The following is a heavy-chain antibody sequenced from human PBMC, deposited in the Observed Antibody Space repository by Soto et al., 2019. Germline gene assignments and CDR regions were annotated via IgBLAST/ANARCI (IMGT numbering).Heavy chain of an antibody. V-gene: IGHV4-34*01. CDR1: GGSFSGYY. D-gene: IGHD3-10*01. CDR2: INHSGST. Sequence: PSETLSLTCAVYGGSFSGYYWSWIRQPPGKGLEWIGEINHSGSTNYNPSLKSRVTISVDTSKNQFSLKLSSVTAADTAVYYCARVRGTVWFGESATFDDWGQGTLVTVSS. CDR3: ARVRGTVWFGESATFDD. J-gene: IGHJ4*02.